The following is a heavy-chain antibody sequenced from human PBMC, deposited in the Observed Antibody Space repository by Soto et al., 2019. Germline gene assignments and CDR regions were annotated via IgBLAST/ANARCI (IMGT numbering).Heavy chain of an antibody. CDR2: INVSGGSA. Sequence: ASVKVSCKASGYTFTSYYIHWVRQAPGQGLEWMGIINVSGGSAIYAQKFQGRVTMTRDTSTSTVYMELSSLRSEDTAVYYCTRGIAAAGTAWFDPWGQGTLVTVSS. V-gene: IGHV1-46*03. J-gene: IGHJ5*02. CDR3: TRGIAAAGTAWFDP. D-gene: IGHD6-13*01. CDR1: GYTFTSYY.